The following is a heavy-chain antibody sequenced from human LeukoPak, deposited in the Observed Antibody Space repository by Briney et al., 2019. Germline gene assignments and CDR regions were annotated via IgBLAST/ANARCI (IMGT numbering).Heavy chain of an antibody. CDR1: GGSFSGYY. Sequence: PSETLSLTCAVYGGSFSGYYWSWIRQPPGKGLEWIGEINHSGSTNYNPSLKSRVTISVDTSKNQFSLKLSSVTAADTAVYYCARLTRRDWSGYYIWGQGTLVTVSS. V-gene: IGHV4-34*09. J-gene: IGHJ4*02. D-gene: IGHD3-3*01. CDR2: INHSGST. CDR3: ARLTRRDWSGYYI.